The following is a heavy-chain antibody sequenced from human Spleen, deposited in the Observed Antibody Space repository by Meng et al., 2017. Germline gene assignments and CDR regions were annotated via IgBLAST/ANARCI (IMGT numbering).Heavy chain of an antibody. CDR3: VREMTGSYYFDH. CDR2: IYYNGAA. J-gene: IGHJ4*02. V-gene: IGHV4-61*01. CDR1: GGSISSSNW. Sequence: SETLSLTCAVSGGSISSSNWWSWIRQPPGKGLEWIGYIYYNGAAKYNPSLKSRVTISVDTSKNQFSLKVTSVTAADTAVYYCVREMTGSYYFDHWGQGTLVTVSS. D-gene: IGHD3-10*01.